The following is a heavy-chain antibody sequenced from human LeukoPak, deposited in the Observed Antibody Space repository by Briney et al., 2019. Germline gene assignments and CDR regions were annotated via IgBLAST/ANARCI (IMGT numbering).Heavy chain of an antibody. J-gene: IGHJ6*03. V-gene: IGHV4-59*01. CDR1: GGSISSYY. D-gene: IGHD3-22*01. CDR3: ARSDYYDSSGYPGPYYYYYYMDV. Sequence: PSETLSLTCTVSGGSISSYYWSWIRQPPGKGLEWIGYIYYSGSTNYNPSLKSRVTTSVDTSKNQFSLNLSSVTAADTAVYYCARSDYYDSSGYPGPYYYYYYMDVWGKGTTVTVSS. CDR2: IYYSGST.